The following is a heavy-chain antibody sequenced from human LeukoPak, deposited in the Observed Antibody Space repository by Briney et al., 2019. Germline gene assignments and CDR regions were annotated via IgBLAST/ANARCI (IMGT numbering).Heavy chain of an antibody. Sequence: GGSLRLSCAASRFTVSSNYMSWVRQAPGKGLEWVSVIYSGGSTYYADSVKGRFTISRDNSKNTLYLQMNSLGAEDTAVYYCARAQYDSSGYYISPPPPFFDYWGQGTLVTVSS. CDR2: IYSGGST. J-gene: IGHJ4*02. V-gene: IGHV3-53*01. D-gene: IGHD3-22*01. CDR1: RFTVSSNY. CDR3: ARAQYDSSGYYISPPPPFFDY.